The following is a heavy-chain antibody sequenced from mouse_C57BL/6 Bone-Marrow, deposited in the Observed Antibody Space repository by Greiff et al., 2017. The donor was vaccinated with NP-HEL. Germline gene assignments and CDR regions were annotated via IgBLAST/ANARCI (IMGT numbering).Heavy chain of an antibody. J-gene: IGHJ1*03. CDR2: IYPRSGNT. D-gene: IGHD1-1*01. CDR1: GYTFTSYG. V-gene: IGHV1-81*01. Sequence: QVHLKQSGAELARPGASVKLSCKASGYTFTSYGISWVKQRTGQGLEWIGEIYPRSGNTYYNEKFKGKATLTADKSSSTAYMELRSLTSEDSAVYFCARSRVVALYWYFDVWGTGTTVTVSS. CDR3: ARSRVVALYWYFDV.